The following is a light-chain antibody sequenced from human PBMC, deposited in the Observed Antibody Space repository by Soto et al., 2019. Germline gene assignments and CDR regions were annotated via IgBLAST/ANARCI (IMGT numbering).Light chain of an antibody. CDR2: DAS. V-gene: IGKV3-11*01. CDR3: QQSYITLGIT. J-gene: IGKJ3*01. Sequence: LLTQSPATLSVSPGQRVTLSCRASQSISSYLAWYQQRPGQPSRLLIYDASNRATGIPARFSGSGSGTDFTLTISSLQPEDFATYYCQQSYITLGITFGPGTKVDIE. CDR1: QSISSY.